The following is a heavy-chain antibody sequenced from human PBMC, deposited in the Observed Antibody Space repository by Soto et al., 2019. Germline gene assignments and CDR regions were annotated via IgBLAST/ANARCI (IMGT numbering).Heavy chain of an antibody. CDR1: GGSFSGYY. D-gene: IGHD6-13*01. J-gene: IGHJ6*02. Sequence: SETLSLTCAVYGGSFSGYYWSWIRQPPGKGLEWIGEINHSGSTNYNPSLKSRVTISVDTSKNQFSLKLSSVTAADTAVYYCARDIAAARPGGMDVWGQGTTVTVSS. CDR3: ARDIAAARPGGMDV. CDR2: INHSGST. V-gene: IGHV4-34*01.